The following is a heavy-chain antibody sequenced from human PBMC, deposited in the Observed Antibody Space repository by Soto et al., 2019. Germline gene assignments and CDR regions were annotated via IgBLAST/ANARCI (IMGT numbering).Heavy chain of an antibody. CDR1: GGTFSSYA. J-gene: IGHJ4*02. CDR3: ARGGGYSGYDCAY. D-gene: IGHD5-12*01. Sequence: QVQLVQSGAEVKKPGSSVKVSCKASGGTFSSYAISWVRQAPGQGHEWMGGIIPIFGTSNYVQKFQGRVTIAADESTSTAYMELSSLRSEDTAVYYCARGGGYSGYDCAYWGQGTLVTVSS. V-gene: IGHV1-69*01. CDR2: IIPIFGTS.